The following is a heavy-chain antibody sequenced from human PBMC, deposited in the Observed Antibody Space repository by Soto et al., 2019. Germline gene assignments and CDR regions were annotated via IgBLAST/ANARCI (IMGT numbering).Heavy chain of an antibody. V-gene: IGHV4-30-4*08. CDR1: GGSINTGDYY. CDR3: ARGVDFEGFSPYGMDV. D-gene: IGHD3-3*01. CDR2: IYYSGTT. Sequence: PSETLSLTSTVSGGSINTGDYYWTWIRQPRGKGLEWIGYIYYSGTTYYNPSLKSRVSLSLDTSKNHFSLRLTSVTAADTAVYYCARGVDFEGFSPYGMDVWGQGTTVTVS. J-gene: IGHJ6*02.